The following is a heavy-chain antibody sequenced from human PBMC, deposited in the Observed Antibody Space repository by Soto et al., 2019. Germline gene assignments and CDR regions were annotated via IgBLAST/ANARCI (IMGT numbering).Heavy chain of an antibody. J-gene: IGHJ4*02. V-gene: IGHV3-23*01. CDR2: ISGSGGST. CDR1: GFTFSSYA. D-gene: IGHD3-22*01. CDR3: AEGYDSSRRFGY. Sequence: GGSLRLSCAASGFTFSSYAMSWVRQAPGKGLEWVSAISGSGGSTYYADSVKGRFTISRDNSKNTLYLQMNSLRAEDTAVYYCAEGYDSSRRFGYWGQGTLVTVSS.